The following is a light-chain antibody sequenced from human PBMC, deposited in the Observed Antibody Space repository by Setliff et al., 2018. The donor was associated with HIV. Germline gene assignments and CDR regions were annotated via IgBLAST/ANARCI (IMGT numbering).Light chain of an antibody. J-gene: IGLJ1*01. CDR3: SSNGITNTLH. Sequence: QSVLTQPASVSGSPGQSITISSTGTTSDVGGYNYVSWYQQHPGKAPKLILYEVRNRPSGVSNRFTGSKPGNTASLTISGLQAEDEADYYCSSNGITNTLHFGTGTKVTVL. CDR1: TSDVGGYNY. CDR2: EVR. V-gene: IGLV2-14*01.